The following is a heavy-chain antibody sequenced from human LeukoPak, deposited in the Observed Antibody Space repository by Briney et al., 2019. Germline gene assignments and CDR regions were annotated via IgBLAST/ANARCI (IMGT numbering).Heavy chain of an antibody. CDR1: GGSISSYY. Sequence: PSETLSLTCTVSGGSISSYYWGWIRQPPGKGLEWIGSIYYSGSTYYNPSLKSRVTISVDTSKNQFSLKLSSVTAADTAVYYCARVPWVWFGELPPYYYMDVWGKGTTVTVSS. D-gene: IGHD3-10*01. CDR2: IYYSGST. CDR3: ARVPWVWFGELPPYYYMDV. J-gene: IGHJ6*03. V-gene: IGHV4-39*07.